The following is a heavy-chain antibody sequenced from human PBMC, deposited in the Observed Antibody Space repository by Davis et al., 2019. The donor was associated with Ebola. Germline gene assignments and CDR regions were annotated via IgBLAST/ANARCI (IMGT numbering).Heavy chain of an antibody. V-gene: IGHV3-53*01. CDR3: TPRAFDY. J-gene: IGHJ4*02. CDR1: GFIVSDKY. CDR2: IYRDGRT. Sequence: GESLKISCAASGFIVSDKYMSWVRQAPGKGLEWVSVIYRDGRTYYADSVKGRFTISRDNSKNTLYLQMNSLKTEDTAVYYCTPRAFDYWGQGTLVAVSS.